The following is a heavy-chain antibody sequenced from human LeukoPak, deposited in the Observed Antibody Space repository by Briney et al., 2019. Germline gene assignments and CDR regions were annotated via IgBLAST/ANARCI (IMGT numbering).Heavy chain of an antibody. J-gene: IGHJ6*02. V-gene: IGHV4-59*08. CDR1: GGSISSYH. CDR2: IYYSGST. CDR3: ARGVSSGYTYYYYGMDV. Sequence: NPSETLSLTCTVSGGSISSYHWSWIRQPPGKGLEWLGYIYYSGSTNYNPSLKSRVTISVDTSKNQFSLNLSSVTAADTAVYYCARGVSSGYTYYYYGMDVWGQGTTVTVSS. D-gene: IGHD3-22*01.